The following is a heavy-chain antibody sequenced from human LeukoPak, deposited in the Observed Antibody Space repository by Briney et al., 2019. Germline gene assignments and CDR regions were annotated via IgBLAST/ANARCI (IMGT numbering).Heavy chain of an antibody. CDR1: GFTFSSYA. J-gene: IGHJ4*02. CDR3: AKDSDSSGYWEYYFDY. Sequence: GGSLRLSCAASGFTFSSYAMSWVRQAPGKGLEWVSAISGSGGSTYYADSVKSRFTISRDNSKNTLYLQMNSLRAEDTAVYYCAKDSDSSGYWEYYFDYWGQGTLVTVSS. D-gene: IGHD3-22*01. CDR2: ISGSGGST. V-gene: IGHV3-23*01.